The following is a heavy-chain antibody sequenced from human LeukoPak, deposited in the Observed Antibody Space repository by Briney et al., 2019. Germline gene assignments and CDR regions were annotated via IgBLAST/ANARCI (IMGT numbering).Heavy chain of an antibody. D-gene: IGHD1-26*01. Sequence: GGSLRLSCAASEFTFSSYGMSWVRQAPGKGLEWVSSISGSGGSTQYADSVQGRFAISRDNSKNTLYLQMNSLRAEDTAVYYCARDTQAATPYYFDHWGQGTLVTVSS. CDR1: EFTFSSYG. V-gene: IGHV3-23*01. CDR3: ARDTQAATPYYFDH. CDR2: ISGSGGST. J-gene: IGHJ4*02.